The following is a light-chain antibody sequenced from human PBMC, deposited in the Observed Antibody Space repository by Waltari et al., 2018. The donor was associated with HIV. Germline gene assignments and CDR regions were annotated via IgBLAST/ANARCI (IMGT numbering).Light chain of an antibody. CDR1: SANIGAGHD. Sequence: QSALTQPPSLSVAPEQRVTISCTGSSANIGAGHDVHWYQQLPGTSPKLIIYGNTNRPSGVPDRFSGSKSGTSASLAITGLQTEDEGTYYCQSYDNSLSGHWGFGGGTKLTVL. CDR2: GNT. J-gene: IGLJ3*02. CDR3: QSYDNSLSGHWG. V-gene: IGLV1-40*01.